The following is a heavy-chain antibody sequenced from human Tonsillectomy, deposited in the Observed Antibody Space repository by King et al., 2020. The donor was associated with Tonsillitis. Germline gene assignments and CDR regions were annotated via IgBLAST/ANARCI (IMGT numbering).Heavy chain of an antibody. CDR1: GFTFSDYY. Sequence: VQLVESGGGLVKPGGSLRLSCAASGFTFSDYYMSWIRQAPGKGLEWVSYISSSGNTKYYADSVKGRFNISRDNAKNSVYLEMNSLRAEDTAVYSCARGEPRYYDSSDYYQYYFDCWGQGTLVTVSS. CDR2: ISSSGNTK. D-gene: IGHD3-22*01. CDR3: ARGEPRYYDSSDYYQYYFDC. V-gene: IGHV3-11*01. J-gene: IGHJ4*02.